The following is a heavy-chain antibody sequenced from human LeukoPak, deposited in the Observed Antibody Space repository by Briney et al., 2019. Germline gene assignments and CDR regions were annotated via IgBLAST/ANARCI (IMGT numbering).Heavy chain of an antibody. CDR2: IYHSGST. D-gene: IGHD2-8*01. J-gene: IGHJ3*01. CDR1: GVSISSGTHY. CDR3: ARSTFTNLGAAFDV. Sequence: SETLSLTCTVSGVSISSGTHYWSWIRQPPGKGLEWIGYIYHSGSTYYNPSLKSRVTISLDRSKKQFSLKLSSVTAADTAVYYCARSTFTNLGAAFDVWGQGTMVAVSS. V-gene: IGHV4-30-2*01.